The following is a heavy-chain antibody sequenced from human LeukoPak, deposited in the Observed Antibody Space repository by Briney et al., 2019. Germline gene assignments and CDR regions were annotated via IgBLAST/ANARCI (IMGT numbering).Heavy chain of an antibody. CDR3: ASIAEADPAGAFDI. V-gene: IGHV3-48*02. D-gene: IGHD6-19*01. J-gene: IGHJ3*02. CDR1: GFTFSSYS. Sequence: GGSLRLSCAASGFTFSSYSMNWVRQAPGKGLEWVSYISSSSSTIYYADSVKGRSTISRDNAKNSLYLQMNSLRDEDTAVYYCASIAEADPAGAFDIWGQGTMVTVSS. CDR2: ISSSSSTI.